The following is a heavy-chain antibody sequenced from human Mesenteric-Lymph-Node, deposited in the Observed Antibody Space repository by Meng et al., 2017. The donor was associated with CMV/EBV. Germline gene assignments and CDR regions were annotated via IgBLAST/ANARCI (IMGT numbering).Heavy chain of an antibody. D-gene: IGHD3-9*01. J-gene: IGHJ4*02. V-gene: IGHV4-34*01. CDR3: ARGSSYDILTGYFDY. CDR1: GGSFSGYY. Sequence: CGASMSRPSETLSVTCAVYGGSFSGYYWNWIRQSPEKGLEWIGEINHSGSTTYNPSFTSRIIISVDTSTNQISLNMSSVTAADTAVYYCARGSSYDILTGYFDYWGQGALVTVSS. CDR2: INHSGST.